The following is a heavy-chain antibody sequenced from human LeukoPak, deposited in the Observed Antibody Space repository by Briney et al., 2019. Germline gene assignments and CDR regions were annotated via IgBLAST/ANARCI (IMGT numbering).Heavy chain of an antibody. D-gene: IGHD2-2*01. V-gene: IGHV1-46*01. J-gene: IGHJ4*02. Sequence: GASVKVSCKASVYTFTSYYMHWVRQAPGQGLEWMGIINPSGGSTSYAQKFQGRVTVTRDTSTSTVYMELSSLRSEDTAVYYCARDSYPPDRYDYWGQGTLVTVSS. CDR1: VYTFTSYY. CDR2: INPSGGST. CDR3: ARDSYPPDRYDY.